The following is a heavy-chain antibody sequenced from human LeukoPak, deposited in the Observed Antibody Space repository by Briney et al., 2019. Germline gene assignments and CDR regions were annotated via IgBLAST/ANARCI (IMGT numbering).Heavy chain of an antibody. CDR2: INSDGSST. CDR3: ARVPSIRFSPIDY. J-gene: IGHJ4*02. D-gene: IGHD2/OR15-2a*01. V-gene: IGHV3-74*01. Sequence: GGSLRLSCAASGFTFSSYWMHWVCQAPGKGLVWVSRINSDGSSTSYADSVKGRFTISRDNAKNTLYLQMNSLRAEDTAVYYCARVPSIRFSPIDYWGQGTLVTVSS. CDR1: GFTFSSYW.